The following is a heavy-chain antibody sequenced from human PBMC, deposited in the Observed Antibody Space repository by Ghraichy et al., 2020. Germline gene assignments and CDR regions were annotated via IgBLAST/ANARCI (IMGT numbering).Heavy chain of an antibody. V-gene: IGHV1-18*01. CDR3: ARVPYYYDSSGYYYPIKYYFDY. D-gene: IGHD3-22*01. Sequence: ASVKVSCKASGYTFTSYGISWVRQAPGQGLEWMGWISAYNGNTNYAQKLQGRVTMTTDTSTSTAYMELRSLRSDDTAVYYCARVPYYYDSSGYYYPIKYYFDYWGQGTLVTVSS. CDR2: ISAYNGNT. J-gene: IGHJ4*02. CDR1: GYTFTSYG.